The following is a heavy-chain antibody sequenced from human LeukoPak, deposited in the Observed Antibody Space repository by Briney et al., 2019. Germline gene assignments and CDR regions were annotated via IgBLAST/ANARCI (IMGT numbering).Heavy chain of an antibody. CDR2: MNPNSSNT. D-gene: IGHD6-19*01. Sequence: ASAKVSCKASGYTFTAYDINWVRQATGQGLEWMGWMNPNSSNTGYAQKFQGRVTMTRTTSITTAYMELSSLRSEGTAVYYCARGRGSGHKENWFDPWGQGTLVTVSS. V-gene: IGHV1-8*01. CDR1: GYTFTAYD. CDR3: ARGRGSGHKENWFDP. J-gene: IGHJ5*02.